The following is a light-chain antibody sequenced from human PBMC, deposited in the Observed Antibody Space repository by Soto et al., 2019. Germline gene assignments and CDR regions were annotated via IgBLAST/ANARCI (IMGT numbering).Light chain of an antibody. CDR1: SSNIGSNT. J-gene: IGLJ3*02. CDR2: SNN. V-gene: IGLV1-44*01. Sequence: QSVLTQPPSASGTPGQRVTISCSGSSSNIGSNTVNWYQQLPGTAPQLLIYSNNQRPSGVPDRFSGSKSGTSASLAISGLQSEDEDDYYCAAWYDSLNGPVFGGGTKLTVL. CDR3: AAWYDSLNGPV.